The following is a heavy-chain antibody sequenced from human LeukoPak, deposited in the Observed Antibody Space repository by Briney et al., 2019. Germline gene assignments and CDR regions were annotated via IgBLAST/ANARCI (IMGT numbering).Heavy chain of an antibody. D-gene: IGHD6-19*01. Sequence: SETLSLTCAVYGGSFSGYYWSWIRQPPGKGLEWIGYIYYSGSTNYNPSLKSRVTISVDTSKNQFSLKLSSVTAADTAVYYCARTEDSSGWSFDYWGQGTLVTVSS. CDR3: ARTEDSSGWSFDY. J-gene: IGHJ4*02. V-gene: IGHV4-59*01. CDR2: IYYSGST. CDR1: GGSFSGYY.